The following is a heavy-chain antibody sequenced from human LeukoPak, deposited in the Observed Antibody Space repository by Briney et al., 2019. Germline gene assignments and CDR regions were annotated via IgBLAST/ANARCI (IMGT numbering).Heavy chain of an antibody. CDR3: ARENGDYNYYYYYYMDV. V-gene: IGHV4-59*01. Sequence: PSETLSLTCTVSGGSISSYYWSSIRQPPGKGLEWIGYIYYSGSTNYNPSLKSRVTISVDTSKNQFSLKLSSVTAADTAVYYCARENGDYNYYYYYYMDVWGKGTTVTVSS. CDR1: GGSISSYY. J-gene: IGHJ6*03. D-gene: IGHD4-17*01. CDR2: IYYSGST.